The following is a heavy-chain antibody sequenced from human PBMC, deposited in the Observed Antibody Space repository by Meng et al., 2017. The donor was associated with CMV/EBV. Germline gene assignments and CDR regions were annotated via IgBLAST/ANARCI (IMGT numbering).Heavy chain of an antibody. CDR1: GYSISSGYY. J-gene: IGHJ3*02. CDR2: IYHSGST. V-gene: IGHV4-38-2*02. CDR3: ARHRQQLILHAFDI. Sequence: GSLRLSCTVSGYSISSGYYWGWIRQPPGKGLEWIGSIYHSGSTYYNPSLKSRVTISVDTSKNQFSLKLSSVTAADTAVYYCARHRQQLILHAFDIWGQGTMVTVSS. D-gene: IGHD6-13*01.